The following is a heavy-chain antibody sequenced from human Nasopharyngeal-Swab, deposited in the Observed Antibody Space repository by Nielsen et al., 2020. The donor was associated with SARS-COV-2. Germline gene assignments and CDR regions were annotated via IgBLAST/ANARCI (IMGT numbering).Heavy chain of an antibody. V-gene: IGHV2-5*02. J-gene: IGHJ4*02. Sequence: SGPTLVQPTQTRTLTCTFSGFSLSTSGVGVGGIRQPPGKALEWLALIYWDDDKRYSPSLKSRLTITKDTSKNQVVLTMTNMDPVDTATYYCAHHIVATIFDYWGQGTLVTVSS. CDR3: AHHIVATIFDY. D-gene: IGHD5-12*01. CDR2: IYWDDDK. CDR1: GFSLSTSGVG.